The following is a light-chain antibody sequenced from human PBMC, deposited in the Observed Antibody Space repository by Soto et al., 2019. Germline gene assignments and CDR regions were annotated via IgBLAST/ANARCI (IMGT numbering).Light chain of an antibody. V-gene: IGLV3-27*01. CDR3: YSAADNNWV. Sequence: SYELTQPSSVSVSPGQTARITCSGDVLAKKYARWFQQKPGQAPVLVIYKDSEPPSGIPERFSGSSSGTTVTLTIRGDQVEDEADYYCYSAADNNWVFGGGTKLTVL. J-gene: IGLJ3*02. CDR2: KDS. CDR1: VLAKKY.